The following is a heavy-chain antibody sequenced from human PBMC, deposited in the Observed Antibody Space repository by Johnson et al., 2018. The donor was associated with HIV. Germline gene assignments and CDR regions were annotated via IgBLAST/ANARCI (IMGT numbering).Heavy chain of an antibody. CDR3: ARGTGDQWGLDAFDI. J-gene: IGHJ3*02. CDR1: GFTVSSYY. V-gene: IGHV3-66*01. CDR2: LFSGGTT. D-gene: IGHD7-27*01. Sequence: VQLVESGGGVVQPGGSLRLSCAASGFTVSSYYMSWVRQAPAKGLEWVSVLFSGGTTYYADSVKGRFTISRDNSKNTLYLQMSRLRVEDTAVYYCARGTGDQWGLDAFDIWGQGTMVTVSS.